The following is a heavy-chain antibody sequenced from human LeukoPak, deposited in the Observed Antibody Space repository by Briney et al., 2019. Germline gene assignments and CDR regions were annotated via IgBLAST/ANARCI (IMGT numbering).Heavy chain of an antibody. CDR1: GGSISSYY. CDR3: AREPWAEGFDY. Sequence: SETLSLTCTVSGGSISSYYWSWIRQPPGKGLEWIGYIYYSGSTNYNPSLKSRVTTSVDTSKNQFSLKLSSVTAADTAVYYCAREPWAEGFDYWGQGTLVTVSS. D-gene: IGHD7-27*01. CDR2: IYYSGST. V-gene: IGHV4-59*01. J-gene: IGHJ4*02.